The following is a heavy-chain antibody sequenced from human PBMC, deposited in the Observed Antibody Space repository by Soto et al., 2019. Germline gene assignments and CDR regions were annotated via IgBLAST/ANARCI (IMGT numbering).Heavy chain of an antibody. V-gene: IGHV3-30-3*01. J-gene: IGHJ3*02. CDR1: GFTFSSYA. CDR3: ARDRGVDAGGGAFDI. D-gene: IGHD3-16*01. CDR2: ISYDGSNK. Sequence: QVQLVESGGGVVQPGRSLRLSCAASGFTFSSYAMHWVRQAPGKGLEWVAVISYDGSNKYYADSVKGRFTISRDNSKNTLYLQINSLRAEDTAVYYCARDRGVDAGGGAFDIWGQGTMVTVSS.